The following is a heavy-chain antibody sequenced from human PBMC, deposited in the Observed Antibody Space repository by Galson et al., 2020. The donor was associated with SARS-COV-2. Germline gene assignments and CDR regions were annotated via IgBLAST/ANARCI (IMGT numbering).Heavy chain of an antibody. D-gene: IGHD3-10*01. V-gene: IGHV3-21*01. CDR3: ARGDGYYYDSGPYDY. Sequence: KIGGSLKISCAASGFTFKSYIMNWVRQAPGKGLEWVSSISSSSTYIYYADSVEGRFTISRDNPKNSLYLQMNSLRAEDTAIYYCARGDGYYYDSGPYDYWGQGTLVAVSS. J-gene: IGHJ4*02. CDR2: ISSSSTYI. CDR1: GFTFKSYI.